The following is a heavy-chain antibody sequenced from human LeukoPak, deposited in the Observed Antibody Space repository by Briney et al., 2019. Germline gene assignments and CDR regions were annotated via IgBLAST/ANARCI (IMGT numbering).Heavy chain of an antibody. D-gene: IGHD2-2*01. V-gene: IGHV1-18*01. Sequence: GASVKVSCKASGYTFTSYGISWVRQAPGQGLEWMGWISAYNGNTNYAQKLQGRVTMTTDTSTSTAYMELRSLRSDDTAVYYCARDLRYCSSTSCYHIANWFDPWGQGTLVTVSS. CDR2: ISAYNGNT. CDR3: ARDLRYCSSTSCYHIANWFDP. CDR1: GYTFTSYG. J-gene: IGHJ5*02.